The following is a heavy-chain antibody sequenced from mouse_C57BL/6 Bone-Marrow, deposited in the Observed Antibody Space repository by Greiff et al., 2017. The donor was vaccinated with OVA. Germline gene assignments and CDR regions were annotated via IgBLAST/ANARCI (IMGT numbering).Heavy chain of an antibody. CDR1: GFSLSTFGMG. V-gene: IGHV8-8*01. Sequence: QVTLKVCGPGILQPSQTLSLTCSFSGFSLSTFGMGVGWIRQPPGKGLEWLAHIWWDDDKYYNPALKSRLTISKDTSKNQVFLKVANVDTADTATYYCARTFITTVVAPGYFDVWGTGTTVTVSS. CDR2: IWWDDDK. D-gene: IGHD1-1*01. CDR3: ARTFITTVVAPGYFDV. J-gene: IGHJ1*03.